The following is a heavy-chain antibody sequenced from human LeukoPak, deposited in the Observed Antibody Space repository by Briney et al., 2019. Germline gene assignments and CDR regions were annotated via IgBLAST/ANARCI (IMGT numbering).Heavy chain of an antibody. CDR1: GFTFSSYA. D-gene: IGHD3-10*01. CDR2: ISYDGSNK. Sequence: GRSLRLSCAASGFTFSSYAMHWVRQAPGKGLEWVAVISYDGSNKYYADSVKGRFTISRGNSKNTLYLQMNSLRAEDTAVYYCARDLGFGESFDYWGQGTLVTVSS. CDR3: ARDLGFGESFDY. V-gene: IGHV3-30-3*01. J-gene: IGHJ4*02.